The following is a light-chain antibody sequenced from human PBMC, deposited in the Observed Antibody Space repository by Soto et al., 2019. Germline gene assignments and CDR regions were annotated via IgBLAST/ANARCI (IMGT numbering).Light chain of an antibody. CDR2: GNR. Sequence: QPVLTQPPSVSGAPGQRVTISCTGSSSNIGAGYDVHWYQQLPGKAPKLLMYGNRSRPSGVPDRFSGSKSGTSASLAITGLQAEDEADYYCQSYDSGLSGYVFGTGTKLTVL. CDR1: SSNIGAGYD. J-gene: IGLJ1*01. V-gene: IGLV1-40*01. CDR3: QSYDSGLSGYV.